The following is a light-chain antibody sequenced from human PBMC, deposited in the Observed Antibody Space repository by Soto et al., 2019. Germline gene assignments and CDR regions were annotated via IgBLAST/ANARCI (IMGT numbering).Light chain of an antibody. CDR2: GAS. Sequence: EIVLTQSPGTLSLSPGQRATLSCRASQSLGSSYLAWYQQKPGRAPRLLIYGASNRATGIPDRFSGSGSGTDFTLTISRLEPEDFVVYYCQEYGSSPYTFGQGTKLEI. CDR1: QSLGSSY. V-gene: IGKV3-20*01. CDR3: QEYGSSPYT. J-gene: IGKJ2*01.